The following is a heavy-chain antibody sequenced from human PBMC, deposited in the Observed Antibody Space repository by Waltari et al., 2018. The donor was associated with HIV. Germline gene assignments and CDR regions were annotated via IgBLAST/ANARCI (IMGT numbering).Heavy chain of an antibody. J-gene: IGHJ5*02. Sequence: QVQLVQSGAEVKKPGASVKVSCKASGYTFTSYGISWVRQAPGQGLEWMGWISAYNGNTNYAHKLQGRVTMTTDTSTSTATMELRRLRSDDTAVYYCARVRCSSSSCYSGWFDPSGQGTLVTVTS. CDR1: GYTFTSYG. V-gene: IGHV1-18*01. CDR3: ARVRCSSSSCYSGWFDP. CDR2: ISAYNGNT. D-gene: IGHD2-2*01.